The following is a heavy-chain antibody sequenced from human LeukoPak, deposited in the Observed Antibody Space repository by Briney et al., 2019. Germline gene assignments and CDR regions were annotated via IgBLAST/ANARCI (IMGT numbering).Heavy chain of an antibody. J-gene: IGHJ3*02. Sequence: SETLSLTCTVSGGSISSYYWSWIRQPPGKGLEWIGYIYYSGSTNYNPSLKSRVTISVDTSKNQFSLKLSSVTAADTAVYYCARGYYDFWSSSQGAFDIWGQGTMVTVSS. V-gene: IGHV4-59*01. CDR3: ARGYYDFWSSSQGAFDI. D-gene: IGHD3-3*01. CDR2: IYYSGST. CDR1: GGSISSYY.